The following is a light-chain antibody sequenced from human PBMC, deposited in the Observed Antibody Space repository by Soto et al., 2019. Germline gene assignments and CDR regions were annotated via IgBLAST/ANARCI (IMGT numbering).Light chain of an antibody. V-gene: IGKV2-28*01. CDR3: AQGLAVPFT. CDR2: LGS. Sequence: EIVLTQSPLSLPVTPGEPASISCRSSRSILGSSGYNYLNCYLQKPGQSPQLLIYLGSSRASWVPDRWCGSGSGTDVTLTISRVEAGDVGVYFCAQGLAVPFTFGGGTKVEI. J-gene: IGKJ4*01. CDR1: RSILGSSGYNY.